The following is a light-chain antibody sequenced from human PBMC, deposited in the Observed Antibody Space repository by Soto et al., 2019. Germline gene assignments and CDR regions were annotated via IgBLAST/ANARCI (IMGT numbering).Light chain of an antibody. J-gene: IGKJ1*01. CDR3: QQYENYWT. Sequence: DIQMTQSPSTLSAAAGDRVTITCRASQSVSGWLAWYQHKPGKAPRLLIYDASNLESGVPSRFSGSGSGTEFTLTISNLQPDDFGTYYCQQYENYWTLGQGTKVDIK. CDR1: QSVSGW. V-gene: IGKV1-5*01. CDR2: DAS.